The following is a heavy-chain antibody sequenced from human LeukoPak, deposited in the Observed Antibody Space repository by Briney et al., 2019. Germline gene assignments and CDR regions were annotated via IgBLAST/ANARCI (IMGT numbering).Heavy chain of an antibody. V-gene: IGHV3-7*01. Sequence: GGSLRLSCAASGFPFSSHWLSWFRQSPGEGLEWVAHIKQDGSEKYYVDSVKGRFTISRDNARNSQYLQMNSLRAEDTAVYYCASGGGWVFNNWGQGTLVTVSS. CDR1: GFPFSSHW. D-gene: IGHD6-19*01. CDR3: ASGGGWVFNN. CDR2: IKQDGSEK. J-gene: IGHJ4*02.